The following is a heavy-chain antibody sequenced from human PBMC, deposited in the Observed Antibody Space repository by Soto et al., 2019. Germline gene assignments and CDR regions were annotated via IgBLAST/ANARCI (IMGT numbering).Heavy chain of an antibody. J-gene: IGHJ4*02. CDR3: ALPLGEIPLCFEYDY. Sequence: EAQLLESGGGLVQPGGSLRLSCAASGFTFRNYAMTWVRQAPGKGLEWVSHIGGSGGTTYYADSVKGRFTFSRDNSKGTLDRHLSGLRGESTALYYCALPLGEIPLCFEYDYWGRGTRFIVAS. V-gene: IGHV3-23*01. D-gene: IGHD3-16*01. CDR1: GFTFRNYA. CDR2: IGGSGGTT.